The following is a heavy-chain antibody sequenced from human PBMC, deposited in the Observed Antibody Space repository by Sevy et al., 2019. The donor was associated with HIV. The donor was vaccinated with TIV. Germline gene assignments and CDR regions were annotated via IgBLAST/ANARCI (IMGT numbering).Heavy chain of an antibody. D-gene: IGHD2-15*01. J-gene: IGHJ4*02. CDR3: ARGPKYCSGGSCYLFDY. CDR2: IIPIFGKE. Sequence: ASVKVSCKASGGTFSSYGISWVRQAPGQGHEWMGGIIPIFGKENYALKFQGRVTITADESTSTAFMELSSLRSEDTAVYYCARGPKYCSGGSCYLFDYWGQGTLVTVSS. V-gene: IGHV1-69*13. CDR1: GGTFSSYG.